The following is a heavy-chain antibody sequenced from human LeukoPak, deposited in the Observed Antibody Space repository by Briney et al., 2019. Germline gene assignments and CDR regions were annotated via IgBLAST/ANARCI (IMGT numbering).Heavy chain of an antibody. CDR2: ISAYNGNT. D-gene: IGHD4-23*01. Sequence: ASVKVSCKASGYTFTSYGISWVRQAPGQGLEWMGWISAYNGNTNYAQKLQGRVTMTTDTSTSTAYMELRRLRSEDTAVYYCARVVNPHRYYYMDVWGKGTTVTVSS. CDR3: ARVVNPHRYYYMDV. V-gene: IGHV1-18*01. CDR1: GYTFTSYG. J-gene: IGHJ6*03.